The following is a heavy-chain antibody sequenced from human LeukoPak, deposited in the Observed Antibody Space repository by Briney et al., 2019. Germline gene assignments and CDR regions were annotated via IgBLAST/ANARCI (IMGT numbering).Heavy chain of an antibody. J-gene: IGHJ4*02. V-gene: IGHV3-23*01. CDR2: ISGSGGST. D-gene: IGHD3-10*01. CDR3: AKDGRPRLLRFGEPYDY. CDR1: GFTFSSYA. Sequence: PGGSLRLSCAASGFTFSSYAMSWVRQAPGKGLEWDSAISGSGGSTYYADSVKGRFTISRDNSKNTLYLQMNSLRAEDTAVYYCAKDGRPRLLRFGEPYDYWGQGTLVTVSS.